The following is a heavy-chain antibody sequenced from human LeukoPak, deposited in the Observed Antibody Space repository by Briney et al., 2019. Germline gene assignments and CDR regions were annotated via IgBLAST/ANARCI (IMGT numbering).Heavy chain of an antibody. Sequence: SETLSLTCTVSGGSISSYYWSWIRQPPGKGLEWIGYIYYSGSTNYNPSLKSRVTISVDTSKNQFSLKLSSVTAADTAVYYCARVPPTYYSSSWYFDYWGQGTLVTVSS. CDR3: ARVPPTYYSSSWYFDY. CDR2: IYYSGST. D-gene: IGHD6-13*01. CDR1: GGSISSYY. V-gene: IGHV4-59*08. J-gene: IGHJ4*02.